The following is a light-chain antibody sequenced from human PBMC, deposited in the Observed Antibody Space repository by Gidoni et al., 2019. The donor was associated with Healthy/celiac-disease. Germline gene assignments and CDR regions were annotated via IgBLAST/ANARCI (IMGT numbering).Light chain of an antibody. CDR3: QQRSNWLT. CDR2: DAS. J-gene: IGKJ4*01. CDR1: QSVSSY. Sequence: ELVLKQSPATLSLSPGERATLPCRASQSVSSYLAWYQQKPGQAPRLLLYDASNRATGIPARFSGSGSGTDFTLTISSLEPEDFAVYYCQQRSNWLTFXGXTKVEIK. V-gene: IGKV3-11*01.